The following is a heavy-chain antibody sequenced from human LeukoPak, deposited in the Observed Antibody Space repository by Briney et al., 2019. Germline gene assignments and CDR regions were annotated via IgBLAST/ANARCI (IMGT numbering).Heavy chain of an antibody. D-gene: IGHD5-24*01. CDR1: GGTFSSYA. CDR3: ARSRDGVFDY. V-gene: IGHV1-69*05. Sequence: SVKVSCKASGGTFSSYAISWVRQAPGQGLEWMGRIIHIFGTANYAQKFQGRVTITTDESTSTAYMELSSLRSEDTAVYYCARSRDGVFDYWGQGTLVTVSS. CDR2: IIHIFGTA. J-gene: IGHJ4*02.